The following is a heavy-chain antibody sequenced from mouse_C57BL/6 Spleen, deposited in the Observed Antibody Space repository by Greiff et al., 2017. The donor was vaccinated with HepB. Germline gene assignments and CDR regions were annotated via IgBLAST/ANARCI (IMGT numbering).Heavy chain of an antibody. CDR3: AKLTVPYYYAMDY. Sequence: VQLKQSGPELVKPGASVKIPCKASGYTFTDYNMDWVKQSHGKSLEWIGDINPNNGGTIYNQKFKGKATLTVDKSSSTAYMELRSLTSEDTAVYYSAKLTVPYYYAMDYWGQGASVTVSS. V-gene: IGHV1-18*01. J-gene: IGHJ4*01. CDR1: GYTFTDYN. D-gene: IGHD4-1*01. CDR2: INPNNGGT.